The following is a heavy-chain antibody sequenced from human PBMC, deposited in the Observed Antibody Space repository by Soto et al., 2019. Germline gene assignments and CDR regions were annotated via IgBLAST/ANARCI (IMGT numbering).Heavy chain of an antibody. V-gene: IGHV4-34*01. D-gene: IGHD2-15*01. J-gene: IGHJ4*02. Sequence: SETLSLTCAVYGGSFSGYYWSWIRQPPGKGLEWIGEINHSGSTNYNPSLKSRVTISVDTSKNQFSLKLSSVTAADTVVYSCARGGGLGYCSGGSCHDARHFDYWGQGTLVTVSS. CDR3: ARGGGLGYCSGGSCHDARHFDY. CDR1: GGSFSGYY. CDR2: INHSGST.